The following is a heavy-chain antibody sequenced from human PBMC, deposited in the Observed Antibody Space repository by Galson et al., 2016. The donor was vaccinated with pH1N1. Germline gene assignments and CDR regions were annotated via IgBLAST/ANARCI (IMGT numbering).Heavy chain of an antibody. CDR1: GLIFKNFA. D-gene: IGHD3-16*01. J-gene: IGHJ6*04. Sequence: SLRLSCAASGLIFKNFAMHWVRQAPGKGLEWVAFIWMDGTGQKYADSVKGRFIISRDNSKNTLYLTMNSLGDEDTAINYCKTDADDPMDVWGIGTTVTVSP. V-gene: IGHV3-33*01. CDR3: KTDADDPMDV. CDR2: IWMDGTGQ.